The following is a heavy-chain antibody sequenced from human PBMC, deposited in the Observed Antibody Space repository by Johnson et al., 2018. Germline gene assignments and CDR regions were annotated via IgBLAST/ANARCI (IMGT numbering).Heavy chain of an antibody. CDR1: GFTFDDYA. Sequence: EVQLVESGGGLVQPGRSLRLSCAASGFTFDDYAMHWVRQAPGKGLEWVSGISWNSGSIGYADSVKGRFTISRDNSKNTLYLQMNSLRAEDTAVYYCAREYYGNGMDVWGQGTTVTVSS. CDR2: ISWNSGSI. J-gene: IGHJ6*02. V-gene: IGHV3-9*01. CDR3: AREYYGNGMDV. D-gene: IGHD3-3*01.